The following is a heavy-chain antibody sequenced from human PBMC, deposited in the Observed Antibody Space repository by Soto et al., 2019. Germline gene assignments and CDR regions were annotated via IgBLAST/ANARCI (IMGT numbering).Heavy chain of an antibody. CDR3: VRFGSGWNY. V-gene: IGHV6-1*01. Sequence: SETLSLTCTVSGGSISSSSYYWGWIRQPPGKGLEWLGRTYYRSKWYYEYAVSVKSRITINPDTSKNQFSLQVNSVTPEDTAVYYCVRFGSGWNYWGQGTLVTVSS. J-gene: IGHJ4*02. CDR1: GGSISSSSYY. D-gene: IGHD6-19*01. CDR2: TYYRSKWYY.